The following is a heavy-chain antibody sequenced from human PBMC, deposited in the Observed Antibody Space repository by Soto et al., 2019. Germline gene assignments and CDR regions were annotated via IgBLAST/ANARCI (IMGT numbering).Heavy chain of an antibody. J-gene: IGHJ6*02. Sequence: PSETLSLTCTVSGGSIGRGPYYWGGIRQPPGKGLEWIGFIYYSGSAYYNPSLKSRVTISIDTSKNQFSLKLTSVTAADTAVFYCARHGVDYGDYARYYYYGMDVWGRGTTVTVAS. V-gene: IGHV4-39*01. CDR2: IYYSGSA. D-gene: IGHD4-17*01. CDR3: ARHGVDYGDYARYYYYGMDV. CDR1: GGSIGRGPYY.